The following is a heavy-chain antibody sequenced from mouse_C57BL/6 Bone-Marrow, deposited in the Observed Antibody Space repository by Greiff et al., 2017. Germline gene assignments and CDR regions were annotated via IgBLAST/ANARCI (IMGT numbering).Heavy chain of an antibody. J-gene: IGHJ3*01. V-gene: IGHV1-64*01. D-gene: IGHD2-3*01. CDR1: GYTFTSYW. Sequence: VQLQQPGAELVKPGASVKLSCKASGYTFTSYWMHWVKQRPGQGLEWIGMIHPNSGSTNYNEKFKSKATLTVDKSSSTAYMQRSSLTSEDSAVYYCARRDGYYTPFAYWGQGTLVTVSA. CDR2: IHPNSGST. CDR3: ARRDGYYTPFAY.